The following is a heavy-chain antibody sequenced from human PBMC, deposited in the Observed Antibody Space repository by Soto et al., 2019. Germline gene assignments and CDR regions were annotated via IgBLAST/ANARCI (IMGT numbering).Heavy chain of an antibody. V-gene: IGHV1-69*13. J-gene: IGHJ5*02. CDR3: ARDRKSTPYNWNYVKASAGFDP. CDR1: GGTFSSYA. Sequence: VASVKVSCKASGGTFSSYAISWVRQAPGQGLEWMGGIIPIFGTANYAQKLQGRVTITADESTSTAYMELSSLRSEDTAVYYCARDRKSTPYNWNYVKASAGFDPWGQGTLVTVSS. CDR2: IIPIFGTA. D-gene: IGHD1-7*01.